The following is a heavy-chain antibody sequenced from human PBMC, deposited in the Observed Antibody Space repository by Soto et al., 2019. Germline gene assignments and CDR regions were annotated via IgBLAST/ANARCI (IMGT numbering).Heavy chain of an antibody. CDR1: GGSISSGDYY. CDR3: ARGRGPGDNWNYGTYYFDY. V-gene: IGHV4-30-4*01. CDR2: IYYSGST. Sequence: SETLSLTCTVSGGSISSGDYYWSWIRQPPGKGLEWIGYIYYSGSTYYNPSLKSRVTISVDTSKNQSSLKLSSVTAADTAVYYCARGRGPGDNWNYGTYYFDYWGQGTLVTVSS. J-gene: IGHJ4*02. D-gene: IGHD1-7*01.